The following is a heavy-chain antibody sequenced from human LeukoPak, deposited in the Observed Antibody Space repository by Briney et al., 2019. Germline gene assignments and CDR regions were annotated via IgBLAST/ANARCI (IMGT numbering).Heavy chain of an antibody. CDR2: IYPGDSDT. CDR1: GYSFTDYW. J-gene: IGHJ4*02. V-gene: IGHV5-51*01. Sequence: GESLKISCKGSGYSFTDYWIGWVRQMPGKGLEWMGIIYPGDSDTRYSPSFQGQVTISADRSINTAFLQWSSLKASDTAMYYCTRQRYFDYWGQGTLVTVSS. CDR3: TRQRYFDY.